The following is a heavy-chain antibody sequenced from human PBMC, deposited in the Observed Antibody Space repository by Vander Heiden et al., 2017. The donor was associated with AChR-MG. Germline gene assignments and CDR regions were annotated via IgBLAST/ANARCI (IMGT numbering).Heavy chain of an antibody. D-gene: IGHD4-17*01. CDR1: GFTASSNH. CDR3: ARSPDDYGDPNRYYYGMDV. Sequence: EVQLVESGGGLVQPGGSLRLSCAASGFTASSNHMGWVRQAPGKGLEWVSVIYSGGSTYYADSVKGRFTISRDNSKNTLYLQMNSLRAEDTAVYYCARSPDDYGDPNRYYYGMDVWGQGTTVTVSS. CDR2: IYSGGST. J-gene: IGHJ6*02. V-gene: IGHV3-66*01.